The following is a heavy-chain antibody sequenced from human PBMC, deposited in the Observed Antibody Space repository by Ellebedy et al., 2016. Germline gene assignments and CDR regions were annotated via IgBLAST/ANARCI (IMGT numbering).Heavy chain of an antibody. Sequence: GGSLRLSXAASGFTFNDHYMNWVRQAPGRGLEWVSYISISGGDAFYADSVQGRFSVSRDNDKKSLSLQMNSVRAEDTAIYYCARGGDYYGSAGYYEYFDRWGRGTWVTVSS. V-gene: IGHV3-11*01. J-gene: IGHJ2*01. CDR1: GFTFNDHY. D-gene: IGHD3-10*01. CDR3: ARGGDYYGSAGYYEYFDR. CDR2: ISISGGDA.